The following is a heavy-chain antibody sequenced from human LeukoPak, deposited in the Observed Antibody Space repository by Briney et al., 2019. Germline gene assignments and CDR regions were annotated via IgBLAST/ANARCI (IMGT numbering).Heavy chain of an antibody. J-gene: IGHJ4*02. CDR3: AREDVHYYDSSGYPPGFFDY. CDR1: GGTLSSYA. V-gene: IGHV1-69*13. Sequence: ASVKVSCKASGGTLSSYAISWVRQAPGQGLEWMGGIIPIFRTPNYAQRFQGRVTITADESMSTAYMELSSLRSDDTAVYYCAREDVHYYDSSGYPPGFFDYWGQGTLVSVSS. CDR2: IIPIFRTP. D-gene: IGHD3-22*01.